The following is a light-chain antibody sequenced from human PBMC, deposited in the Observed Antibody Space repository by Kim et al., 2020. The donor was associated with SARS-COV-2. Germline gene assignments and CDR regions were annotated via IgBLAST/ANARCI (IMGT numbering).Light chain of an antibody. Sequence: ASVKPTGTLSSGNSIYGMEWHRQQPEKGPRYLMKLNSDGSHSKGDGIPDRFSGSSSGAERYLTISSLQSEDEADYYCQTWGTGIWVFGGGTQLTVL. V-gene: IGLV4-69*01. CDR2: LNSDGSH. CDR1: SGNSIYG. J-gene: IGLJ3*02. CDR3: QTWGTGIWV.